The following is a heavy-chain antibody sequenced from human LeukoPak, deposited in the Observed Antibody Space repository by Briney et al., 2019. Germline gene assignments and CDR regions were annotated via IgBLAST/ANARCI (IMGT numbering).Heavy chain of an antibody. D-gene: IGHD4-17*01. V-gene: IGHV3-30*04. J-gene: IGHJ4*02. CDR1: GFTFSSYA. CDR2: ISYDGSNK. CDR3: ARDTLDDAVTTLDY. Sequence: GGSLRLSCAASGFTFSSYAMHWVRQAPGKGLEWVAVISYDGSNKYYADSVKGRFTTSRDNSKNTLYLQMNSLRAEDTAVYYCARDTLDDAVTTLDYWGQGTLVTVSS.